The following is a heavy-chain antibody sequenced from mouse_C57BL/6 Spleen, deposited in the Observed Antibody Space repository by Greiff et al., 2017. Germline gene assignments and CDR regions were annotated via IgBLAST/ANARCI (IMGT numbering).Heavy chain of an antibody. D-gene: IGHD2-2*01. CDR2: IRSKSNNYAT. CDR1: GFSFNTYA. V-gene: IGHV10-1*01. J-gene: IGHJ1*03. CDR3: VREWESYGYDWYFDV. Sequence: EVKLVESGGGLVQPKGSLKLSCAASGFSFNTYAMNWVRQAPGKGLEWVARIRSKSNNYATYYADSVKDRFTISRDDSESMLYLQMNNMKTEDTAMYDCVREWESYGYDWYFDVWGTGTTVTVSS.